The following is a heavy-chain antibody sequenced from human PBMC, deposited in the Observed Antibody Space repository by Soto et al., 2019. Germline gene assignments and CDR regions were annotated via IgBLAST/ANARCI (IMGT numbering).Heavy chain of an antibody. D-gene: IGHD3-3*01. Sequence: SETLSLTCTVSGGSISSYYWRWIRQPPGKGLERIGYTYYSGSTNYNPSLKSRVTISVDTSKNQFSLKLSSVTAADTAVYYCARDKGIFWIGYGDYYYYGMDVWGQGTTVTVS. CDR1: GGSISSYY. CDR2: TYYSGST. CDR3: ARDKGIFWIGYGDYYYYGMDV. V-gene: IGHV4-59*01. J-gene: IGHJ6*02.